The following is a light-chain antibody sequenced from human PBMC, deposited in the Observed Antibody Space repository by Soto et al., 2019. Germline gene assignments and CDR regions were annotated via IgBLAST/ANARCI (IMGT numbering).Light chain of an antibody. V-gene: IGKV1-39*01. J-gene: IGKJ1*01. Sequence: DIQMTQSPSTLSASVGDIGTITCRASQSISSWLAWYQQKPGKAPKLLIFAASSLQSGVPSRFSGSRSGPDLTLTISSLQPEDFATYYCQQSYSSPPTFGQGTKVDIK. CDR3: QQSYSSPPT. CDR2: AAS. CDR1: QSISSW.